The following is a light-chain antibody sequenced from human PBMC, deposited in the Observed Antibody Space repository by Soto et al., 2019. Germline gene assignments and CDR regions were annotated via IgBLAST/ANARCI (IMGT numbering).Light chain of an antibody. CDR1: SSDVGGYDC. J-gene: IGLJ2*01. CDR2: NVR. CDR3: SSYTNSGTVL. Sequence: QSALTQPASVSGSPGQSITISCTGTSSDVGGYDCVSWYQQYAGKAPKLTIYNVRNRPSGVSNRFSGSKSGNTASLTISGLQPEDEADYFCSSYTNSGTVLLGGGTKLTVL. V-gene: IGLV2-14*01.